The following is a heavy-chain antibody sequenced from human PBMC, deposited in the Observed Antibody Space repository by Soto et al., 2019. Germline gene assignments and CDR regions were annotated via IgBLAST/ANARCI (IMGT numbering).Heavy chain of an antibody. CDR2: IHPGYSDI. CDR3: VRHTNGYNPLDY. Sequence: XESLTISGKGFGYIFTSYWIGWVRQMPGKGLEWMGIIHPGYSDIRYSPSFEGLVTISADTSLDTAYLQWSSLKASDTAMYYCVRHTNGYNPLDYWGQGTPVTVSS. V-gene: IGHV5-51*01. J-gene: IGHJ4*02. D-gene: IGHD5-12*01. CDR1: GYIFTSYW.